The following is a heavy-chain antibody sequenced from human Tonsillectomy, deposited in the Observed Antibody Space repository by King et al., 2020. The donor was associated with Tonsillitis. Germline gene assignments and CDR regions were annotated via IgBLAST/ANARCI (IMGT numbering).Heavy chain of an antibody. CDR1: GFTFSSYD. Sequence: VQLVESGGGLVQPGGSLRLSCAASGFTFSSYDMHWVRQATGKGLEWVSAIGTAGDTYYPGSVKGRFTISRENAKNSLYLQMNSLRAGDTAVYYCARVVSGSGTWYFDLWGRGTLVTVSS. D-gene: IGHD3-10*01. J-gene: IGHJ2*01. CDR3: ARVVSGSGTWYFDL. CDR2: IGTAGDT. V-gene: IGHV3-13*01.